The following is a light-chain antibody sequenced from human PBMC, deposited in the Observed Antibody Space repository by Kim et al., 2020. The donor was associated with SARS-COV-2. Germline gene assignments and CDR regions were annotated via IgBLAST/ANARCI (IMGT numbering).Light chain of an antibody. CDR3: MQALLTHPYS. CDR1: QSLLQSNGYNY. Sequence: DIVMTQSPLSLPVTPGEPASISCRSSQSLLQSNGYNYLDWYLQKPGQSPQLLIYLGSNRASGVSDRFSGSGSGTDFTLKISRVEAKDVGVYYCMQALLTHPYSFGQGTKLEI. CDR2: LGS. J-gene: IGKJ2*03. V-gene: IGKV2-28*01.